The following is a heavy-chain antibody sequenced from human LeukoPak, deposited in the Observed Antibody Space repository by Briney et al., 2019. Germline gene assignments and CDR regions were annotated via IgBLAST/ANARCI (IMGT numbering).Heavy chain of an antibody. Sequence: KPGESLKISCKGSGYSFTSYWIGWVRQMPGKGLEWMGIIYPGDSDTRYSPSFQGQVTISADKSISTAYLQWSSLKASDTAMYYCATRTAAGTRDRNPGKYYYYYYGMDVWGQGTTVTVSS. CDR2: IYPGDSDT. D-gene: IGHD6-13*01. V-gene: IGHV5-51*01. CDR3: ATRTAAGTRDRNPGKYYYYYYGMDV. J-gene: IGHJ6*02. CDR1: GYSFTSYW.